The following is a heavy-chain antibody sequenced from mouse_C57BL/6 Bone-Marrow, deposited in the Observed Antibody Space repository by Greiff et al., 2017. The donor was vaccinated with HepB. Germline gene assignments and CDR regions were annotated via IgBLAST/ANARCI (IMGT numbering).Heavy chain of an antibody. D-gene: IGHD1-1*01. CDR3: ARWNYHYYGSRADYFDY. J-gene: IGHJ2*01. CDR1: GFTFSSYT. Sequence: EVQLVESGGGLVKPGGSLKLSCAASGFTFSSYTMSWVRQTPEKRLEWVATISGGGGNTYYPDSVKGRFTISRDNAKNTLYLQMSSLTSEDSAVYYCARWNYHYYGSRADYFDYWGQGTTLTVSS. V-gene: IGHV5-9*04. CDR2: ISGGGGNT.